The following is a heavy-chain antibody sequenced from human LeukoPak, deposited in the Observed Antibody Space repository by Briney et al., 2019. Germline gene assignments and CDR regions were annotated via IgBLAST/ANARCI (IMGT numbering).Heavy chain of an antibody. Sequence: GESLKISWKGSGYSFTTYWIGWVRQMSGKGLEWMGIIFPGYSDTRYSPLFQGQVTISADKSLSTAYQKWSSLKASDTAMYYCAILFSIYSGSGSMRGWFDPWGQGTLVTVSS. V-gene: IGHV5-51*01. D-gene: IGHD3-10*01. CDR1: GYSFTTYW. CDR2: IFPGYSDT. J-gene: IGHJ5*02. CDR3: AILFSIYSGSGSMRGWFDP.